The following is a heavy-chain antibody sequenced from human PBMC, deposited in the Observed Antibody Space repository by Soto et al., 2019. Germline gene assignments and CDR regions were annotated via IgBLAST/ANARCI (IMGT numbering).Heavy chain of an antibody. CDR1: GYTFTSYA. J-gene: IGHJ1*01. CDR3: ARDTSAYDSSGYYSTEYFQH. CDR2: IIPIFGTA. Sequence: SVKVSCKASGYTFTSYAISWVRQAPGQGLEWMGGIIPIFGTANYAQKFQGRVTITADESTSTAYMELSSLRSEDTAVYYCARDTSAYDSSGYYSTEYFQHWGQGTLVTVSS. D-gene: IGHD3-22*01. V-gene: IGHV1-69*13.